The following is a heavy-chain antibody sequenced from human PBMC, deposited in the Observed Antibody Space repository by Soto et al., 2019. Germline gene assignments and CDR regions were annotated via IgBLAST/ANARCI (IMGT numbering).Heavy chain of an antibody. V-gene: IGHV3-30-3*01. J-gene: IGHJ2*01. Sequence: QVQLVESGGGVVQPGRSLRLSCAASGFIFRTYAMHWVRQAPGKGLEWVSVISHDGSNEYYADSVKGRFTISRDNSKNTLYVQMNSLRPEHTAVYYCVGAMLGLTRHFDLWGRGTLVTVSS. CDR2: ISHDGSNE. CDR1: GFIFRTYA. D-gene: IGHD3-16*01. CDR3: VGAMLGLTRHFDL.